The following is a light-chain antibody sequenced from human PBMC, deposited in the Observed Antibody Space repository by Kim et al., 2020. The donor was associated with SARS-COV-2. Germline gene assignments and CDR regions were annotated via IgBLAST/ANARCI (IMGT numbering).Light chain of an antibody. J-gene: IGKJ4*01. CDR1: QSLTSH. CDR3: QQYDSWPLT. Sequence: EIVMTQSPATLSVSPGERVTLSCKASQSLTSHLVWYQQKPGQAPRLLIYGSSTRATGIPTRFSGSTSGTEFTLTIRSLQSEDFGVYYCQQYDSWPLTFGGGTKVDIK. V-gene: IGKV3-15*01. CDR2: GSS.